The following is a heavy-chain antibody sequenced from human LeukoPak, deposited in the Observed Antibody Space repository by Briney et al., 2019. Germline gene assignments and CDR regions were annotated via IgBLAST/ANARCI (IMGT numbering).Heavy chain of an antibody. CDR1: GGSISSSIYY. D-gene: IGHD2-2*02. Sequence: SETLSLTCTVPGGSISSSIYYWGWIRQPPGKGLEWIGRTYYSGSTYYNPSLKSRVTISIDTSKKQFSLRLRSVTAADTAMYYCARELPYPDIRSRGWFDPWGQGTLVTVSS. V-gene: IGHV4-39*07. CDR3: ARELPYPDIRSRGWFDP. J-gene: IGHJ5*02. CDR2: TYYSGST.